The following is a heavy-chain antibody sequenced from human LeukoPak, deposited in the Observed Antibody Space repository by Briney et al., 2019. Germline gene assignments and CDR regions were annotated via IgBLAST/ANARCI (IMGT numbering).Heavy chain of an antibody. Sequence: PSETLSLTCTVSGGSINNYYWSWIRQPAGKGLEWIGRIYTTGNTNYNPSLKSRVTMSVDTSKNRFSLKLSSVTAADTAVYYCARLRSGSYTHFDYWGQGTLVTVSS. J-gene: IGHJ4*02. V-gene: IGHV4-4*07. D-gene: IGHD3-10*02. CDR2: IYTTGNT. CDR3: ARLRSGSYTHFDY. CDR1: GGSINNYY.